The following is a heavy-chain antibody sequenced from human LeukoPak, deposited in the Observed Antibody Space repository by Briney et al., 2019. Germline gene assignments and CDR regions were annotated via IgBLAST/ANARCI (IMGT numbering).Heavy chain of an antibody. CDR1: GYTFTGYY. CDR2: INPNSGGT. J-gene: IGHJ4*02. V-gene: IGHV1-2*02. D-gene: IGHD6-13*01. CDR3: ARDFRYSIGRGNFDY. Sequence: ASVKLSCTASGYTFTGYYMHWVRQPPGQGLEWMGWINPNSGGTNYAQKFQGRVTMTRDTSISTACMELSRLRSDDTAVYYCARDFRYSIGRGNFDYWGQG.